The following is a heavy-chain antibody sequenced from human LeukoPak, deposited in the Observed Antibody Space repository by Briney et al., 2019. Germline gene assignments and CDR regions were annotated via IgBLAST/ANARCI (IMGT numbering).Heavy chain of an antibody. CDR1: GYNFMSYG. Sequence: ASVKVSCKASGYNFMSYGMHWVRQAPGQGLEWMGWINTNTGNPTYAQGFTGRFVFSLDISVSTAYLQTSSLKAEDTAVYYCAKETVAEFEFDYWGQGTLVTVSS. J-gene: IGHJ4*02. CDR2: INTNTGNP. D-gene: IGHD6-19*01. V-gene: IGHV7-4-1*02. CDR3: AKETVAEFEFDY.